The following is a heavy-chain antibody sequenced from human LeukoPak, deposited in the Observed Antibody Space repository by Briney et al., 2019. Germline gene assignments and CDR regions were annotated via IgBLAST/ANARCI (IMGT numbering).Heavy chain of an antibody. CDR2: IYHSGST. V-gene: IGHV4-38-2*02. D-gene: IGHD6-6*01. J-gene: IGHJ6*03. CDR1: GYSISRGYY. Sequence: SETLSLTCTVSGYSISRGYYWGWRRQPPGKGVEGVGSIYHSGSTYYNPSLKSRGTISVDTAKNKFCLKGRAVTGADRAVYYCARDKPTIAAPQAGDYYYYMDVWGKGPTVTASS. CDR3: ARDKPTIAAPQAGDYYYYMDV.